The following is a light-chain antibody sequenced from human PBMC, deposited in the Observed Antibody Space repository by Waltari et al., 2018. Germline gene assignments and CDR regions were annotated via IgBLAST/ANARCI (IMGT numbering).Light chain of an antibody. J-gene: IGLJ3*02. CDR3: LLYFGGVYWV. Sequence: QTVVTQEPSLTVSPGGTVTLTCASSTGAVTSGHYPNWIQQKPGQAPRTLIYRTDKKLSWTPARFSGSLLGAKSALTLSGAQPEDEAEYYCLLYFGGVYWVFGGGTKLTVL. V-gene: IGLV7-43*01. CDR1: TGAVTSGHY. CDR2: RTD.